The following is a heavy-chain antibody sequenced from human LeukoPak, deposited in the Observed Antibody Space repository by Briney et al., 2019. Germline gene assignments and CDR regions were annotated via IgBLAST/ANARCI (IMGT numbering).Heavy chain of an antibody. D-gene: IGHD3-22*01. V-gene: IGHV3-9*01. CDR1: GFTFDDYA. CDR3: ARASDSPDAFDI. Sequence: GRSLRLSCAASGFTFDDYAMHWVRQAPGKGLEWVSGISWNSGSIGYADSVEGRFTISRDNAKNSLYLQMNSLRAEDTAVYYCARASDSPDAFDIWGQGTMVTVSS. J-gene: IGHJ3*02. CDR2: ISWNSGSI.